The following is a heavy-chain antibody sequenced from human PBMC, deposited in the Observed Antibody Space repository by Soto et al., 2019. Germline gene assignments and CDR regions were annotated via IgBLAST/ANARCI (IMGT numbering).Heavy chain of an antibody. D-gene: IGHD6-6*01. CDR1: GFTFTNYG. Sequence: QLQLVQSGSEVKKPGASVKVSCKTSGFTFTNYGFTWVRQAPGKGLEWMGWSSALNGFTNYAQDFQSRVTLTTDSSTTTAYMELRGLRSDDTAFYYCAATTSIAIGLRDWGQETLVSVAS. CDR2: SSALNGFT. J-gene: IGHJ4*02. V-gene: IGHV1-18*01. CDR3: AATTSIAIGLRD.